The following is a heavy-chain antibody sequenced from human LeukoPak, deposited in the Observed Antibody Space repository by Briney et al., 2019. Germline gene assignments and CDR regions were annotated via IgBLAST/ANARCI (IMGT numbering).Heavy chain of an antibody. Sequence: GGSLRLSCAASGFTVSSNYMSWVRQAPGKGLEWVSVIYSGGSTYYADSVKGRFTISRDNSKNTLYLQMNSLRAEDTAVYYCAKSQLTGEFDYWGQGTLVTVSS. J-gene: IGHJ4*02. CDR3: AKSQLTGEFDY. V-gene: IGHV3-53*01. CDR2: IYSGGST. CDR1: GFTVSSNY. D-gene: IGHD7-27*01.